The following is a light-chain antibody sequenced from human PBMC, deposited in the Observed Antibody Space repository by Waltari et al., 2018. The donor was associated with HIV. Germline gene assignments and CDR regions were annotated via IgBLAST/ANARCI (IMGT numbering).Light chain of an antibody. CDR3: GTWDSSLSARV. V-gene: IGLV1-51*01. CDR2: DNN. Sequence: QSVLTQPPSVSAAPGQKVTIPCSGSRSNTGNNYVSWYQQLPGTAPKLLIYDNNQRPSGIPDRYSGSKSGTSATLGITGLQTGDEADYYCGTWDSSLSARVFGGGTKVTVL. CDR1: RSNTGNNY. J-gene: IGLJ3*02.